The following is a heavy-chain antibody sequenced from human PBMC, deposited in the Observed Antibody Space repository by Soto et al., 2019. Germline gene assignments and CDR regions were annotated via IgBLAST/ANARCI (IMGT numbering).Heavy chain of an antibody. CDR3: ARGDREDIEEVVGVRPGEYSMDV. CDR1: EFTFRIFA. Sequence: QVHLVESGGGVVQPGSSLRLSCAASEFTFRIFAMHWLRQSPGKGLEWVAFISYDGSRKADSVKGRFTVSRDNSWNTLYLQMNSLRAEDTAIYYCARGDREDIEEVVGVRPGEYSMDVWGQGTTVTVSS. V-gene: IGHV3-30-3*01. J-gene: IGHJ6*02. D-gene: IGHD1-26*01. CDR2: ISYDGSRK.